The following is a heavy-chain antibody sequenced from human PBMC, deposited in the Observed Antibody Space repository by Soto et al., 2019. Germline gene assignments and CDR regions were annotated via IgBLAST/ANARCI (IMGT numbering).Heavy chain of an antibody. CDR3: ARGRDRRVVPAATNNWFDP. CDR2: MNPNSGNT. V-gene: IGHV1-8*01. Sequence: ASVKVSCKASGYTFTSYDINWVRQATGQGLEWMGWMNPNSGNTGYAQKFQGRVTMTRDTSISTAYMELSSLRSEDTAVYYCARGRDRRVVPAATNNWFDPWGQGTLVTSPQ. D-gene: IGHD2-2*01. CDR1: GYTFTSYD. J-gene: IGHJ5*02.